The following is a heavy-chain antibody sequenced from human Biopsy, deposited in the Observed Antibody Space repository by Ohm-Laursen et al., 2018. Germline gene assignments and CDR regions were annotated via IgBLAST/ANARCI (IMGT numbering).Heavy chain of an antibody. CDR2: ISSRSVYI. CDR1: EFIFSRFW. Sequence: GSLRLSCSASEFIFSRFWMYWVRQAPGKGLEWVSSISSRSVYIYHADSVKGRFTISRDNAKNSLYLQMNNLRVDDTAVYYCARWYGDLFYYYNGMDVWGQGTTVTVSS. D-gene: IGHD3-10*01. J-gene: IGHJ6*02. CDR3: ARWYGDLFYYYNGMDV. V-gene: IGHV3-21*01.